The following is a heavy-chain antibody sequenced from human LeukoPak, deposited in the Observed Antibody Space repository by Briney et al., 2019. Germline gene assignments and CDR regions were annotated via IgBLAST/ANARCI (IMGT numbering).Heavy chain of an antibody. V-gene: IGHV3-21*01. J-gene: IGHJ4*02. CDR1: GFTFSSHS. CDR3: ARDFHLLWFGELLSGQLFDY. Sequence: PGGSLRLSCAASGFTFSSHSMNWVRQAPGKGLEWVSSISSSSSYIYYADSVKGRFTISRDNAKNSLYLQMNSLRAEDTAVYYCARDFHLLWFGELLSGQLFDYWGQGTLVTVSS. CDR2: ISSSSSYI. D-gene: IGHD3-10*01.